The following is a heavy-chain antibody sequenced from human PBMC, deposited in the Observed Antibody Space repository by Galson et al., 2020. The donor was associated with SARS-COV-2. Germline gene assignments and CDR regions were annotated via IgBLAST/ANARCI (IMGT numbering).Heavy chain of an antibody. D-gene: IGHD2-15*01. V-gene: IGHV1-46*01. J-gene: IGHJ4*02. CDR3: ARESGGGEYYFEF. CDR1: GYTFTSYF. CDR2: INCNGGST. Sequence: GESLKISCKASGYTFTSYFMNWVRQAPGQGPEWMGLINCNGGSTTYSQKFQDRLIMTRDTSTDTVYMELSSLRSEDTAVYFCARESGGGEYYFEFWGQGTPVTVSS.